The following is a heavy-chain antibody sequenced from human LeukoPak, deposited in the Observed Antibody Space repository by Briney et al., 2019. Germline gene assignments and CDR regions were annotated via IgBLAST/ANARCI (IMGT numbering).Heavy chain of an antibody. J-gene: IGHJ4*02. CDR1: GSSFGSYS. CDR2: IIPVFGTT. D-gene: IGHD3-22*01. Sequence: ASVKVSCKASGSSFGSYSINWVRQAPGQGLEWMGGIIPVFGTTIYAQQFEGRVTITADESTSTAYMELSSLRSDDTAVYYCARMDYSDSSGYYDYWSQGTLVTVSS. CDR3: ARMDYSDSSGYYDY. V-gene: IGHV1-69*13.